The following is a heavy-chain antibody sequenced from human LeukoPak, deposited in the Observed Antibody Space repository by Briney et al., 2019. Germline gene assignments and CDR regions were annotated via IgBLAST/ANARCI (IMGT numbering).Heavy chain of an antibody. D-gene: IGHD3/OR15-3a*01. CDR2: ISDGRGVP. V-gene: IGHV3-23*01. CDR1: GVTLRQYA. CDR3: AKVSVSSHTCYGADC. Sequence: PGGSLRLSCAVSGVTLRQYAMTCAPEAPGQGVEWVSGISDGRGVPQDADSVKGRFTISRDNSRNVLYLQMSNLRDDDTVVYYCAKVSVSSHTCYGADCWVQGTLVTVS. J-gene: IGHJ4*02.